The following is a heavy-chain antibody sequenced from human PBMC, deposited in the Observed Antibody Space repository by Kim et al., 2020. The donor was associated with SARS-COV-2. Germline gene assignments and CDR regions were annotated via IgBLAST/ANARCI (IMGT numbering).Heavy chain of an antibody. J-gene: IGHJ4*02. Sequence: GGSLRLSCAASGFAFSTYGMSWVRQAPGRGLEWVSYSSGSSGVTHNADSVKGRFTISRDNSKNTLYLQMNSLRAEDTAVFYCAKGATGSYDYWGQGTLVTFSS. CDR1: GFAFSTYG. V-gene: IGHV3-23*01. D-gene: IGHD1-26*01. CDR3: AKGATGSYDY. CDR2: SSGSSGVT.